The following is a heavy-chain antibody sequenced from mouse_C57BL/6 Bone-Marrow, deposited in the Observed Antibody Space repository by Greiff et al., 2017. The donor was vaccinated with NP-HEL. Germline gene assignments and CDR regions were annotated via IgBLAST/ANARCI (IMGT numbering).Heavy chain of an antibody. J-gene: IGHJ2*01. CDR1: GYTFTDYY. D-gene: IGHD2-1*01. CDR3: ASSIYYGPRYFDY. Sequence: VQLQQSGPELVKPGASVKISCKASGYTFTDYYMNWVKQSHGKSLEWIGDINPNNGGTSYNQKFKGKATLTVDKSSSTAYMELRSLTSEDSAVYYCASSIYYGPRYFDYWGQGTTLTVSS. V-gene: IGHV1-26*01. CDR2: INPNNGGT.